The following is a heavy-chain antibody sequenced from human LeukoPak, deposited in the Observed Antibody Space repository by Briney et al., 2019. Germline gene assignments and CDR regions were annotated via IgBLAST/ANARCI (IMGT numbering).Heavy chain of an antibody. V-gene: IGHV4-59*08. CDR3: ARPLLTYYDSSGYGY. D-gene: IGHD3-22*01. J-gene: IGHJ4*02. CDR1: GGFISSYY. Sequence: SETLSLTCTVSGGFISSYYWSWIRQPPGKGLEWIGYIYYSGSTNYNPSLKSRVTISVDTSKNQFSLKLSSVTAADTAVYYCARPLLTYYDSSGYGYWGQGTLVTVSS. CDR2: IYYSGST.